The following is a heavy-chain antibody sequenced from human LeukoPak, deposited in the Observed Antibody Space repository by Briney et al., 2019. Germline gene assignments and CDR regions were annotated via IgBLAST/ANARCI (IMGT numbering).Heavy chain of an antibody. J-gene: IGHJ4*02. V-gene: IGHV1-69*01. CDR2: IIPIFGTA. CDR1: GGTFSSYA. CDR3: ARELRGAAGSMSY. D-gene: IGHD6-13*01. Sequence: ASVKVSCKASGGTFSSYAISWVRQAPGQGLEWMGGIIPIFGTANYAQKFQGRVTITADESTSTAYMELSSLRSEDTAVYYCARELRGAAGSMSYWGQGTLVTVSS.